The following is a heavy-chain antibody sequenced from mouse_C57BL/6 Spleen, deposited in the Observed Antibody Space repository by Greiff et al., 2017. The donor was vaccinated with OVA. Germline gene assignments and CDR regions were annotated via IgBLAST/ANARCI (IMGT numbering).Heavy chain of an antibody. D-gene: IGHD4-1*01. Sequence: QVQLKESGAELVKPGASVKISCKASGYAFSSYWMNWVKQRPGKGLEWIRQIYPGDGDTNYNGKFKGKATLTADKSSSTAYMQLSSLTSEDSAVYFCARGNWAHYFDYWGQGTTLTVSS. CDR3: ARGNWAHYFDY. J-gene: IGHJ2*01. V-gene: IGHV1-80*01. CDR1: GYAFSSYW. CDR2: IYPGDGDT.